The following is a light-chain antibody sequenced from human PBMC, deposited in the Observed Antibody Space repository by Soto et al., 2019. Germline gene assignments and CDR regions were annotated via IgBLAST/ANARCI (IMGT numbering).Light chain of an antibody. Sequence: EIVLTQSPATLSLSPWERATLSCRASQSISDNLAWYQQKPGQAPRLLIYGASNRATGIPDRFSGSGSGTDFTLTISRLEPEDFAVYYCQQYGSSGTFGQGTKVDI. J-gene: IGKJ1*01. V-gene: IGKV3-20*01. CDR1: QSISDN. CDR3: QQYGSSGT. CDR2: GAS.